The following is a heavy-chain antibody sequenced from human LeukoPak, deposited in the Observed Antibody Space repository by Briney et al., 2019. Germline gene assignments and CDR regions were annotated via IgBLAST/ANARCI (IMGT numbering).Heavy chain of an antibody. V-gene: IGHV4-59*08. CDR2: IYYSGST. Sequence: SETLSLTCIVSGGSISDHYWSWVRQPPGKGLEWMGYIYYSGSTNYNPSLKSRVTISVDTSKNQFSLKLSSVTAADTAVYYCARQRTSWSHFDYWGQGTLVTVSS. J-gene: IGHJ4*02. CDR3: ARQRTSWSHFDY. D-gene: IGHD2-2*01. CDR1: GGSISDHY.